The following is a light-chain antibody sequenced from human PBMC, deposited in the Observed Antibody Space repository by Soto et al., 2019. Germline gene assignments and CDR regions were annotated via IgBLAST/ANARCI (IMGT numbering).Light chain of an antibody. CDR1: QSVSSNY. J-gene: IGKJ1*01. CDR3: QQYGSSPWT. Sequence: EIVLTQSPATLSLSPGERAALSCGASQSVSSNYLAWYQQKPGLAPRLLIYDASRRATGIPDRSSGSGSGADFILSISRLEPEDFAVYYCQQYGSSPWTFGQGTKVDIK. CDR2: DAS. V-gene: IGKV3D-20*01.